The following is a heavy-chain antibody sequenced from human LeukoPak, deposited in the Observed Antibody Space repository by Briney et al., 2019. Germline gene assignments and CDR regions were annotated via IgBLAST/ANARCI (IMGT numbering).Heavy chain of an antibody. CDR2: ISSSGSTI. CDR1: GFTFSSYE. J-gene: IGHJ1*01. D-gene: IGHD3-22*01. V-gene: IGHV3-48*03. CDR3: ARQSGHYYDSSGYPH. Sequence: PGGSLRLSCAASGFTFSSYEMNWVRQAPGKGLEWVSYISSSGSTIYYADSVKGRFTISKDNAKNSLYLQMNSLRAEDTAVYYCARQSGHYYDSSGYPHWGRGTLVTVSS.